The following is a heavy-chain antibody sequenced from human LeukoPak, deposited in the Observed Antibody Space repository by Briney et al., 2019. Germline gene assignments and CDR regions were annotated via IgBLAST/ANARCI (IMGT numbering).Heavy chain of an antibody. J-gene: IGHJ4*02. Sequence: LSLTCTVSGGSISSYYWSWIRQPPGKGLEWVSGISWNSGSIGYADSVKGRFTISRDNAKNSLYLQMNSLRAEDTALYYCAKDRDSSGYFRGLFDYWGQGTLVTVSS. CDR2: ISWNSGSI. CDR1: GGSISSYY. CDR3: AKDRDSSGYFRGLFDY. V-gene: IGHV3-9*01. D-gene: IGHD3-22*01.